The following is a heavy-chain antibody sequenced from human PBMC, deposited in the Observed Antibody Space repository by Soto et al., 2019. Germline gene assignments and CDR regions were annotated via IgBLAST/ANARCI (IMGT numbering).Heavy chain of an antibody. Sequence: EVQLLESGGGWVQPGGSLRLSCAASGFTFSSYAMSWVRQAPGKGLEWVSAISGSGGYTYYADSVKGRFTISRDNSKNTLYLQMNSLRAEDTAVYYCAKESGKGYYYAMDVWGQGTTVTVSS. D-gene: IGHD2-15*01. CDR2: ISGSGGYT. J-gene: IGHJ6*02. CDR3: AKESGKGYYYAMDV. V-gene: IGHV3-23*01. CDR1: GFTFSSYA.